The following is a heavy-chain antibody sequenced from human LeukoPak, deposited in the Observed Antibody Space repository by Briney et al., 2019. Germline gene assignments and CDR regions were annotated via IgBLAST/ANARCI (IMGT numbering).Heavy chain of an antibody. D-gene: IGHD3-22*01. CDR1: GFTFSSYW. J-gene: IGHJ4*02. CDR2: INSDGSSI. V-gene: IGHV3-74*01. CDR3: ASEAPSSGFDY. Sequence: GRSLRLSCAASGFTFSSYWMHWVRQAPGKGLVWVLRINSDGSSIRYADSVKGRFTISRDNAKNTLYLQMNSLRAEDTAVYFCASEAPSSGFDYWGQGTLVTVSS.